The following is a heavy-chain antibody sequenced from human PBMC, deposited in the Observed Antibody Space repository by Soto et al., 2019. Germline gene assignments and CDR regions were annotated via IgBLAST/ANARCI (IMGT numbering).Heavy chain of an antibody. Sequence: GGSLRLSCAASGFTFSIHWMHWVRQVPGKGLVWVSRINGDGTSTGYADSVKGRFTISRDNAENTLYLLMNSLRAEDTALYYCASIPPNAVRATTEVDYWGQGTLVTVSS. J-gene: IGHJ4*02. CDR2: INGDGTST. CDR3: ASIPPNAVRATTEVDY. V-gene: IGHV3-74*01. CDR1: GFTFSIHW. D-gene: IGHD1-26*01.